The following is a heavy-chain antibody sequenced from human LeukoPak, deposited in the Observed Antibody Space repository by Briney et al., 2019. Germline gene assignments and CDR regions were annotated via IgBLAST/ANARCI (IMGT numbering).Heavy chain of an antibody. CDR1: GYTFTGYY. CDR2: INPNSGGT. D-gene: IGHD3-22*01. Sequence: ASVKVSCRASGYTFTGYYMHWVRQAPGQGLEWMGWINPNSGGTNYAQNFQGRVTMTRDTSISTAYMELGRLRSDDTAVYYCARVTGYYYGSSGYYHHAFDIWGLGTMVTVSS. CDR3: ARVTGYYYGSSGYYHHAFDI. V-gene: IGHV1-2*02. J-gene: IGHJ3*02.